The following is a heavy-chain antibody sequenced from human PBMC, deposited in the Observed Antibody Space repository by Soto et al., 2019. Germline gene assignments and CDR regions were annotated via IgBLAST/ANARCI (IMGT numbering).Heavy chain of an antibody. D-gene: IGHD3-3*01. CDR3: AIGRYCDFWSLDLFAF. CDR2: IGTAGDT. CDR1: GFTFSRYD. V-gene: IGHV3-13*01. J-gene: IGHJ4*02. Sequence: GGALRLSCGGSGFTFSRYDMHWVRQATGKGLEWVSAIGTAGDTYYPGSVKGRFTISRENAKNSLYLQMNSLRAGDTAVYYCAIGRYCDFWSLDLFAFWGQGSLVLVSS.